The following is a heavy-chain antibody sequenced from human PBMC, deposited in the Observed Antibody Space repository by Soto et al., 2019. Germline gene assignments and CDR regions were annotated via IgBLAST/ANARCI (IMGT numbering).Heavy chain of an antibody. CDR2: IRSKANSYAT. V-gene: IGHV3-73*01. Sequence: GGSLRLSCAASGFTFSSYGMHWVRQASGKGLEWVGRIRSKANSYATAYAASVKGRFTISRDDSKNTAYLQMNSLKTEDTAVYYCTSSALIDYYYYYGMDVWGQGTTVTVSS. CDR1: GFTFSSYG. D-gene: IGHD3-22*01. J-gene: IGHJ6*02. CDR3: TSSALIDYYYYYGMDV.